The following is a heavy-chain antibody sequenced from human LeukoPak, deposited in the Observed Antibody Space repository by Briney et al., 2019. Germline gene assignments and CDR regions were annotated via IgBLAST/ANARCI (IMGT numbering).Heavy chain of an antibody. CDR3: ARVAVMPHFEY. CDR1: GFTFSSYW. D-gene: IGHD2/OR15-2a*01. V-gene: IGHV3-7*03. J-gene: IGHJ4*02. CDR2: IKQDGSDK. Sequence: PGGSLRLSCAASGFTFSSYWMGWVRQAPGKGLEWVANIKQDGSDKDYADSVKGRFSISRDNAKRSLYLQMNNLRAEDTAVYYCARVAVMPHFEYWGQGTLVTVSS.